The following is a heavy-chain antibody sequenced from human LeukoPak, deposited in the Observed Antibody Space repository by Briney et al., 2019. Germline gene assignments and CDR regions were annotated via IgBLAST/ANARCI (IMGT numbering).Heavy chain of an antibody. Sequence: SETLSLTCTVSGGSISGYYWSCIRQPPGKGLEYIAYIYYSGSTDYNPSLKSRVTISVDTSKNQFSLKLSSVTAADTAVYYCARLNIIGSSPVHHYDYWGQGTLVTVSS. J-gene: IGHJ4*02. CDR1: GGSISGYY. CDR3: ARLNIIGSSPVHHYDY. CDR2: IYYSGST. V-gene: IGHV4-59*08. D-gene: IGHD6-13*01.